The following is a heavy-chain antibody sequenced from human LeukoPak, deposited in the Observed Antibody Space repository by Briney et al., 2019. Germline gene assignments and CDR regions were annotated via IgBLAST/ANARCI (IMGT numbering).Heavy chain of an antibody. CDR2: IYPGDSDT. CDR1: GYRFTSYW. D-gene: IGHD5-12*01. Sequence: GESLKISFKGSGYRFTSYWIGWVRPMPGKGLEWMGIIYPGDSDTRYSPSFQGQVTISADKSISTAYLQWSSLKASDTAMYYCARATITGYLEIFDYWGQGTLVTVSS. CDR3: ARATITGYLEIFDY. J-gene: IGHJ4*02. V-gene: IGHV5-51*01.